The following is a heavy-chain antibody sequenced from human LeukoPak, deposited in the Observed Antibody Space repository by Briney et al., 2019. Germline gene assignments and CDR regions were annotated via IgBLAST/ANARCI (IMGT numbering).Heavy chain of an antibody. CDR2: ISQSGADV. Sequence: GGSLRLSCAASGFTFSDYYMNWLRQAPGKGLEYIAYISQSGADVSYADSVKGRFTVSRDNAKDSVFLQMDSLTAEDTAVYYCASVARLLADWGQGTLVTVSS. CDR3: ASVARLLAD. CDR1: GFTFSDYY. J-gene: IGHJ4*02. V-gene: IGHV3-11*01. D-gene: IGHD3-9*01.